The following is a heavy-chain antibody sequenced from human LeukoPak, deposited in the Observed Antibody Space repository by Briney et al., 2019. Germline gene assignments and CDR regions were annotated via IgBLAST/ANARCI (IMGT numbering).Heavy chain of an antibody. V-gene: IGHV4-39*07. CDR2: IYYSGIT. CDR3: ANYAPYCSSTNCYPA. D-gene: IGHD2-2*01. CDR1: GGSISSSNYS. Sequence: SETLSLTCTVSGGSISSSNYSWGWIRQPPGKGLEWIGCIYYSGITYYNPSLKSRVTLSVDTSKNQFSLKLSSVTAADTAVYYCANYAPYCSSTNCYPAWGQGTLVTVSS. J-gene: IGHJ5*02.